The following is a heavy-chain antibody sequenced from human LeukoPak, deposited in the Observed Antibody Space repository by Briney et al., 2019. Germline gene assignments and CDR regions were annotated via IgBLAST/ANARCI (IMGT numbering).Heavy chain of an antibody. CDR2: IRSKANSYAT. V-gene: IGHV3-73*01. CDR3: ARRHLGFSDDS. Sequence: GGSLRLSCAASGFTFSGSAMHWVRQASGKGLEWVGRIRSKANSYATAYAASVKGRFTISRDDSKNTAYLQMNSLKTEDTAVYYCARRHLGFSDDSWGQGTLVTVSS. D-gene: IGHD2/OR15-2a*01. CDR1: GFTFSGSA. J-gene: IGHJ4*02.